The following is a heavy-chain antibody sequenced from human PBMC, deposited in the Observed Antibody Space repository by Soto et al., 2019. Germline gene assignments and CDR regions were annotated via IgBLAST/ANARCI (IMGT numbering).Heavy chain of an antibody. V-gene: IGHV5-51*01. J-gene: IGHJ6*03. D-gene: IGHD2-15*01. CDR1: GYSFTSYW. Sequence: GESLKISCKGSGYSFTSYWIGWVRQMPGKGLEWMGIIYPGDSDTRYSPSFQGQVTISADKSISTAYLQWSSLKASDTAMYYCARLRSRISRPGDMDVWGKGTTVTVSS. CDR2: IYPGDSDT. CDR3: ARLRSRISRPGDMDV.